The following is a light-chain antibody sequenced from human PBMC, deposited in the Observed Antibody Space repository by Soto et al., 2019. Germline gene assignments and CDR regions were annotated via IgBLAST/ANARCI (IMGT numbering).Light chain of an antibody. J-gene: IGLJ3*02. CDR2: DVS. V-gene: IGLV2-8*01. CDR3: ISYAGSSILV. CDR1: SSDVGAYNY. Sequence: QSALTQPPSASGSPGQSVTISCTGTSSDVGAYNYVSWYQQHPGKAPKLMIYDVSKRPSGVPDRFSGSKSGNTASLTVSGLQAEAEADFYCISYAGSSILVFGGGTKLTVL.